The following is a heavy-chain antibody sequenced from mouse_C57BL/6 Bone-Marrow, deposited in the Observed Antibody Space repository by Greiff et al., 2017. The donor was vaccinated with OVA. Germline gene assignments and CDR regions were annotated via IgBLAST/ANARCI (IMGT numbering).Heavy chain of an antibody. CDR3: ASGGGWDYFDY. CDR1: GYAFSSSW. Sequence: QVQLQQSGPELVKPGASVKISCKASGYAFSSSWMNWVKQRPGKGLEWIGRIYPGDGDTNYNGKFKGKATLTAEKSSSTAYMQLSSLTSEDSAVYFCASGGGWDYFDYWGQGTTLTVSS. D-gene: IGHD3-3*01. J-gene: IGHJ2*01. V-gene: IGHV1-82*01. CDR2: IYPGDGDT.